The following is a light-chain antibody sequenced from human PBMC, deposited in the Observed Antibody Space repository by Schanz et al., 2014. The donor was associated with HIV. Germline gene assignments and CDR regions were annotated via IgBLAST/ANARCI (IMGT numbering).Light chain of an antibody. CDR2: VNI. CDR3: QSYDRSLSGSV. V-gene: IGLV1-40*01. CDR1: RSNIGAGYD. J-gene: IGLJ3*02. Sequence: QSVLTQPPSVSGAPGQRVTISCTGSRSNIGAGYDVHWYQHLPGTTPKLLIYVNINRPSGVPDRFSGSKSGTSATLAISGLQADDEAYYYCQSYDRSLSGSVFGGGTKLTVL.